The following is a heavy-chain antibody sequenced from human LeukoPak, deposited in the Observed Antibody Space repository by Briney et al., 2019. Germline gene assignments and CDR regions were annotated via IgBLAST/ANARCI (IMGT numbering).Heavy chain of an antibody. CDR3: ARLRTSGEWLSSGRFDP. D-gene: IGHD6-19*01. CDR1: GHSFTSYW. J-gene: IGHJ5*02. Sequence: GESLKISCKGSGHSFTSYWIAWVRQMPGKGLEWMGIIYPGDSDTRYSPSFEGQVTISADKSISTAYLQWNSLKASDTAMYYCARLRTSGEWLSSGRFDPWGQGTLVTVSS. V-gene: IGHV5-51*01. CDR2: IYPGDSDT.